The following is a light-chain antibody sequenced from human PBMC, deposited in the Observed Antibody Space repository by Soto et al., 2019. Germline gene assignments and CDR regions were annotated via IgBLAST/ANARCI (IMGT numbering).Light chain of an antibody. CDR2: EGS. J-gene: IGLJ1*01. CDR1: SSDVGTYNL. CDR3: CSYAGGSTSV. V-gene: IGLV2-23*01. Sequence: QSALTQPASVSGSPGQSITISCTGASSDVGTYNLVSWYQQYPGKAPKLMIYEGSERPSGVSNRFSGSRSGNTASLTISGLQAEDEADYFCCSYAGGSTSVFGTGTKVTVL.